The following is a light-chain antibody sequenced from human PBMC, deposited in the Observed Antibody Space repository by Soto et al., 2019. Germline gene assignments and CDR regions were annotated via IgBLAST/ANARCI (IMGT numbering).Light chain of an antibody. CDR2: TAS. J-gene: IGKJ4*01. CDR1: QGINSY. CDR3: QQLNSYPLT. V-gene: IGKV1-9*01. Sequence: DVQLTQSPSFLSASVGDRLTITCRASQGINSYLAWYQQKPGKAPQLLIYTASTLQSGVPSRFSGSASGTVFTLTISSLQPEDFATYYCQQLNSYPLTFGGGTKVEI.